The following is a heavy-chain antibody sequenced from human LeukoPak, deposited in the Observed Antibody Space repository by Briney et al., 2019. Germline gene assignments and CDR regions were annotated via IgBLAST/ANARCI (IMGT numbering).Heavy chain of an antibody. CDR3: ARRELHNYYMDV. Sequence: PGESLKISCKGSGYSFTSYWIAWVRQMPGEGLEWMGIIYPGDSNARYSPSFQGQVTISADKSISTAYLQWSSLKASDTAMYYCARRELHNYYMDVWGEGTTVTISS. J-gene: IGHJ6*03. D-gene: IGHD1-7*01. CDR2: IYPGDSNA. V-gene: IGHV5-51*01. CDR1: GYSFTSYW.